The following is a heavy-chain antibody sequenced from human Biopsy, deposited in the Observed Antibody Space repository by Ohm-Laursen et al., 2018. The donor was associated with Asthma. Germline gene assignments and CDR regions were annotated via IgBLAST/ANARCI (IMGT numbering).Heavy chain of an antibody. V-gene: IGHV4-31*03. Sequence: TLSLTCTVSYGSITSGGYYWTWIRQHPGKGLEWIGFIYYSGSTYYNPSLKSRVSISIDTSKNQFSLKLSSVTAADTAVYYCARAQDYYDCRGYYRSFDYWGQGTLVTVSS. CDR2: IYYSGST. D-gene: IGHD3-22*01. J-gene: IGHJ4*02. CDR3: ARAQDYYDCRGYYRSFDY. CDR1: YGSITSGGYY.